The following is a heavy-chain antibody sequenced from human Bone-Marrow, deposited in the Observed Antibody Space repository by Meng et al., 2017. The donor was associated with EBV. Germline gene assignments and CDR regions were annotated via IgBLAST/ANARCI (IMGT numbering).Heavy chain of an antibody. CDR2: IYYSGST. V-gene: IGHV4-59*01. CDR3: ARGTLYYFDY. D-gene: IGHD1-7*01. Sequence: QVQLQESGPGLVKPSETLCLTCTVSGGSISSYYWSWIRQPPGKGLEWIGYIYYSGSTNYNPSLKSRVTISVDTSKNQFSLKLSSVTAADTAAYYCARGTLYYFDYWGQGTLVTVSS. CDR1: GGSISSYY. J-gene: IGHJ4*02.